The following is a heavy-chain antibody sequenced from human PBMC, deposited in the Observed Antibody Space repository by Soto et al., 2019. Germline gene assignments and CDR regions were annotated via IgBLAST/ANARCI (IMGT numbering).Heavy chain of an antibody. Sequence: QVQLVESGGGAVQPGRSLRLSCAASGFTFSSYGMHWVRQAPGKGLEWVAVIWYDGSNKYYADSVKGRFTISRDNSKNTLYLQMNSLRAEDTAVYYCARETDSSSWYLSMHYWGQGTLVTVSS. J-gene: IGHJ4*02. D-gene: IGHD6-13*01. CDR2: IWYDGSNK. V-gene: IGHV3-33*01. CDR1: GFTFSSYG. CDR3: ARETDSSSWYLSMHY.